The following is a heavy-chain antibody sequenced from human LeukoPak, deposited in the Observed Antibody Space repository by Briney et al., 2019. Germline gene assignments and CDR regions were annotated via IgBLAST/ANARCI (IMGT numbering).Heavy chain of an antibody. Sequence: ASVKVSCKVSGYTLTELSMHWVRLAPGKGLEWMGGFDPEDGETIYAQKFQGRVTMTEDTSTDTAYMELSSLRSGDTAVYYCATATKTYDSSGYFFDYWGQGTLVTVSS. J-gene: IGHJ4*02. CDR3: ATATKTYDSSGYFFDY. D-gene: IGHD3-22*01. CDR2: FDPEDGET. V-gene: IGHV1-24*01. CDR1: GYTLTELS.